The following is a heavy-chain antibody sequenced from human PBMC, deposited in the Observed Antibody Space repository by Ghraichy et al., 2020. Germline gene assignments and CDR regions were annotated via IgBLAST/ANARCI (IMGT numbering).Heavy chain of an antibody. CDR3: SISLRNPLTGYYVVY. Sequence: SQTLSLTCTVSGGSISSGGYHWNWIRQHPGKGLEWIGYIYNSGSTYYNPSLKSRVTISGDTSKNQFSLKLSSVTAADTTVYYCSISLRNPLTGYYVVYWGQGTLVTVSS. CDR1: GGSISSGGYH. J-gene: IGHJ4*02. V-gene: IGHV4-31*03. CDR2: IYNSGST. D-gene: IGHD3-9*01.